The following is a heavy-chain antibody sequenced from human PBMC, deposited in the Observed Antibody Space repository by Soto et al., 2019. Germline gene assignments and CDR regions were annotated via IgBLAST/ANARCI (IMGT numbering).Heavy chain of an antibody. J-gene: IGHJ3*02. D-gene: IGHD1-1*01. CDR3: ARETGSDAFDI. CDR1: GGSISSYY. V-gene: IGHV4-59*01. CDR2: IYYSGST. Sequence: QVQLQESGPGLVKPSETLSLTCTVSGGSISSYYWSWIRQPPGKGLEWIGYIYYSGSTNYNPSLKSXXTXSAXTSKNQFSLKLSSVTAADTAVYYCARETGSDAFDIWGQGTMVTVSS.